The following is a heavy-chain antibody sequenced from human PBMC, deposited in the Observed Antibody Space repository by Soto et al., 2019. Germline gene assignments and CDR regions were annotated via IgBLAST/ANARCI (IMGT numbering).Heavy chain of an antibody. V-gene: IGHV4-59*01. CDR2: ISYSGST. J-gene: IGHJ4*02. CDR3: ARADPDASVGY. Sequence: SETLSLTCTVSGGSMSSYYWTWLRQSPGRGLEWIGYISYSGSTYYNPSLKSRVTISADTSKNQFSLRMNSMIAADTAVYYCARADPDASVGYWGQGTLVTRLL. D-gene: IGHD2-15*01. CDR1: GGSMSSYY.